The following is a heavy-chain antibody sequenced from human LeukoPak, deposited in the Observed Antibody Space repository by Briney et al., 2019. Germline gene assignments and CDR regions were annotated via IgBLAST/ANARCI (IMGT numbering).Heavy chain of an antibody. CDR1: GFTFSSYG. D-gene: IGHD6-13*01. J-gene: IGHJ4*02. V-gene: IGHV3-33*06. CDR3: AKEGSSWSSSDFDY. Sequence: GGSLRLSCAASGFTFSSYGMHWVRQAAGKGLEGVAVIWYDGSNKYYADSVKGRFTISRDNSKNTLYLQMNSLRAEDTAVYYCAKEGSSWSSSDFDYWGRGTLVTVSS. CDR2: IWYDGSNK.